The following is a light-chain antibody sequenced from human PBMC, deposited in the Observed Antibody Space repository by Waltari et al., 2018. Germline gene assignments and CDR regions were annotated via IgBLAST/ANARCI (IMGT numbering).Light chain of an antibody. CDR2: DVS. CDR1: SSDIGALNS. J-gene: IGLJ3*02. CDR3: SSYTTSSTWL. V-gene: IGLV2-14*01. Sequence: QSALTQPASVSGSPGQSLTISCTGTSSDIGALNSVPWYQQHPGKAPKLLIYDVSKRSSGVSSRFSGSKSGNTASLTISGLQAEDEADYHCSSYTTSSTWLFAGGTKVTVL.